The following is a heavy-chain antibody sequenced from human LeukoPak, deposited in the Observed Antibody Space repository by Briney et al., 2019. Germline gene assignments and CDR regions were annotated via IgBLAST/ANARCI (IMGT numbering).Heavy chain of an antibody. CDR2: IYYSGST. CDR3: ARGGYYGSGNDFRFDP. Sequence: SETLSLTFPVSGGSISSYYWSWIRPPPGKGLEWIGYIYYSGSTNYKPSLKSRVTISVDTSKNQFSLKLSSVTAADTAVYYCARGGYYGSGNDFRFDPWGQGTLVTVSS. D-gene: IGHD3-10*01. V-gene: IGHV4-59*01. CDR1: GGSISSYY. J-gene: IGHJ5*02.